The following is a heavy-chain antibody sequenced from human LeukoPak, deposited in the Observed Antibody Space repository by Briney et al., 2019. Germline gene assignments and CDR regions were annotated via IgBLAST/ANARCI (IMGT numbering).Heavy chain of an antibody. CDR2: IITIFGTA. J-gene: IGHJ5*02. V-gene: IGHV1-69*05. Sequence: SVEVSCKAPGGTFSSYAISWVRPAPGEGLGWMGGIITIFGTATYAQNFKGRATIPRNPSISTAYMELSSLRSEDTAVYYCARGVDFWSGYYRGPGFDPWRQGTLVSVFS. D-gene: IGHD3-3*01. CDR1: GGTFSSYA. CDR3: ARGVDFWSGYYRGPGFDP.